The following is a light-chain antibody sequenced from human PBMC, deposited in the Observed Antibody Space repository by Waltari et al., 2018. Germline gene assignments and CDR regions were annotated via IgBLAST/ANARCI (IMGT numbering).Light chain of an antibody. J-gene: IGKJ1*01. CDR2: NSS. V-gene: IGKV3-15*01. CDR1: QSISIN. CDR3: QQYDNWPPWT. Sequence: VMTQSPATLSVSPGESATLSCRASQSISINLAWYQQKPGRAPRLLIYNSSTRGTGVPARFSGRGSGTEFTLTISSLQSEDFAVYYCQQYDNWPPWTFGQGTNVEI.